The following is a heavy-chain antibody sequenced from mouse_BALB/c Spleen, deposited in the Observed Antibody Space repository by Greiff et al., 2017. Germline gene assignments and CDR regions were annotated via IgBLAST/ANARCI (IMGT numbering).Heavy chain of an antibody. CDR2: ISSGSSTI. Sequence: EVKVVESGGGLVQPGGSRKLSCAASGFTFSSFGMHWVRQAPEKGLEWVAYISSGSSTIYYADTVKGRFTISRDNPKNTLFLQMTSLRSEDTAMYYCARDYYGSSRNYYAMDDWGQGTSVTVSS. CDR3: ARDYYGSSRNYYAMDD. V-gene: IGHV5-17*02. CDR1: GFTFSSFG. J-gene: IGHJ4*01. D-gene: IGHD1-1*01.